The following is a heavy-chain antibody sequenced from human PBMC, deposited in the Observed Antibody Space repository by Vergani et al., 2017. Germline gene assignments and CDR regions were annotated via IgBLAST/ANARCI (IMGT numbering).Heavy chain of an antibody. CDR2: ISPDGDIT. J-gene: IGHJ4*02. CDR3: LTGTTEPY. V-gene: IGHV3-74*01. CDR1: GFAFDRYW. D-gene: IGHD4-17*01. Sequence: EEQLVESGGGLVQPGGSLRLSCAASGFAFDRYWMNWVRQTPEKGLVWVSRISPDGDITLNADSVKGRFTISRDNARTTLYLQMTNLRAEDTAVYYCLTGTTEPYWGQGTLVTVSS.